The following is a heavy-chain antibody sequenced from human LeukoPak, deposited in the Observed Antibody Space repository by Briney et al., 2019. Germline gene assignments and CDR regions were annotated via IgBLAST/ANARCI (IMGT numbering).Heavy chain of an antibody. J-gene: IGHJ4*02. Sequence: GGSLRLSCAASGFTFSSYAMSWVRPAPGKGLEWVSSFSISSGSAYYADSVKGRFTISRDNSKNTFYLQMNSLRAEDTALYYCGVVPAATRGVDWGQGAPVTVSS. D-gene: IGHD2-2*01. V-gene: IGHV3-23*01. CDR1: GFTFSSYA. CDR2: FSISSGSA. CDR3: GVVPAATRGVD.